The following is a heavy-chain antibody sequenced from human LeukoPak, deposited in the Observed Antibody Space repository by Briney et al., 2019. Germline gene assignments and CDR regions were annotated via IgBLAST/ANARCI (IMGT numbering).Heavy chain of an antibody. J-gene: IGHJ4*02. V-gene: IGHV3-66*01. CDR3: AKSNYRSVAGTRGGYFDH. CDR1: GLTVRSNY. CDR2: IYSGGST. Sequence: PGESLRLSCAASGLTVRSNYISWVRQAPGKGLGWVSVIYSGGSTYYADSVKGRFTISRDISKNTVYLQMNSLRAEDTAVYYCAKSNYRSVAGTRGGYFDHWGQGTLVTVSS. D-gene: IGHD6-19*01.